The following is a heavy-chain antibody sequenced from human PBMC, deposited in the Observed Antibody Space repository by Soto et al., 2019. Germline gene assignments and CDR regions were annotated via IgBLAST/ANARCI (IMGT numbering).Heavy chain of an antibody. CDR2: ISGSGGST. CDR3: ASRIVARVDWYFDL. Sequence: EVQLLESGGGLVQPGGSLRLSCAASGFTFSSYAMSWVRQAPGKGLEWVSAISGSGGSTYYADSVKGRFTISRDNSKNTLDQQMNSLRAEDTVVYYCASRIVARVDWYFDLWGRGTLVTVSS. V-gene: IGHV3-23*01. CDR1: GFTFSSYA. D-gene: IGHD6-6*01. J-gene: IGHJ2*01.